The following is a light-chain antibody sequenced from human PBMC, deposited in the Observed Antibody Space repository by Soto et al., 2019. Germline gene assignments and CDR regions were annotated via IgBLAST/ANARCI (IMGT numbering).Light chain of an antibody. CDR1: QAISKD. CDR2: EAS. V-gene: IGKV1-33*01. J-gene: IGKJ2*01. Sequence: DIQMTQSPSSLSASVGDRVTMTCRASQAISKDLNWYQQKPGKAPKLLMFEASNLQTGVSSRFSGSGSGTDFTHTINILPPEDFATYYCQQYYYLPYTFGQGTTLEI. CDR3: QQYYYLPYT.